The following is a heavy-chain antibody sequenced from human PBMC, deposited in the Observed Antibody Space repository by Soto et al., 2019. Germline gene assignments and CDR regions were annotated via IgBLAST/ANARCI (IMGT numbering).Heavy chain of an antibody. V-gene: IGHV3-23*01. Sequence: EVQLLESGGGLVQPGRSLRLSCAASGFTFSSYAMNWVRQAPGKGLEWVSAMSGTGGSTYYADSVKGRFTISRDNSKNTLYLQMNSLRVEATAVFYCAKAGFSSGWSPYYFDYWGQGTLVTVSS. CDR2: MSGTGGST. J-gene: IGHJ4*02. CDR3: AKAGFSSGWSPYYFDY. D-gene: IGHD6-19*01. CDR1: GFTFSSYA.